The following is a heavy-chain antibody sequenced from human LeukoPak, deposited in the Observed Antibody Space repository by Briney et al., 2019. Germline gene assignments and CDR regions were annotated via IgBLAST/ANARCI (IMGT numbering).Heavy chain of an antibody. V-gene: IGHV1-46*03. D-gene: IGHD3-10*02. J-gene: IGHJ5*02. Sequence: GASVKVSCKASGYTFTSYYMHWVRQPPGQGLEWMGIINPTDASTSYAQKFQGRVTMTRDTSTSTVYMELSSLRSEDTAVYYCARGSRVGVRGPFDPWGQGTLVTVSS. CDR2: INPTDAST. CDR1: GYTFTSYY. CDR3: ARGSRVGVRGPFDP.